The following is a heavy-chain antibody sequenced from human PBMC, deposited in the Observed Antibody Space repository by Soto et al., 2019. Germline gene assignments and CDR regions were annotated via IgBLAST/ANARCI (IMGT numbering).Heavy chain of an antibody. V-gene: IGHV1-69*12. CDR1: GGTFSSYA. CDR3: ARDSFGVVIATTGDYYYGMDV. D-gene: IGHD3-16*01. J-gene: IGHJ6*02. Sequence: QVQLVQSGAEVKKPGSSVKVSCKASGGTFSSYAISWVRQAPGQGLEWMGGVIPIFGTANYAQKFQGRVTITADESTSTAYMELSSLRSEDTAVYYCARDSFGVVIATTGDYYYGMDVWGQGTTVTVSS. CDR2: VIPIFGTA.